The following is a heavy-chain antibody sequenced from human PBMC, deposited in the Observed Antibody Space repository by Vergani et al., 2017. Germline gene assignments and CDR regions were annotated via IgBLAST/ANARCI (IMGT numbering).Heavy chain of an antibody. CDR3: AREDISLTVEGANYMDI. V-gene: IGHV6-1*01. CDR1: GDRVSNKSAG. J-gene: IGHJ6*03. CDR2: TYFMSKWYN. D-gene: IGHD3-22*01. Sequence: QVQLHQSGPGLVKPSQPLPLTCAISGDRVSNKSAGWNWIRQSPSRGLDWLGRTYFMSKWYNDYAASVKSRMTINSDTSKNLFSLQLQSVTPEDTAVYYCAREDISLTVEGANYMDIWGKGTTVTVSS.